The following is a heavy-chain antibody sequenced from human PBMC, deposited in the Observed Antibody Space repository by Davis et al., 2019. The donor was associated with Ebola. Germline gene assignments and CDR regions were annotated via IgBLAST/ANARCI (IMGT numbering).Heavy chain of an antibody. V-gene: IGHV3-21*01. J-gene: IGHJ5*02. CDR2: ISGSGGST. CDR3: ARDPYPGGLEPRFDP. CDR1: GFTFSSYG. Sequence: PGGSLRLSCAASGFTFSSYGMHWVRQAPGKGLEWVSAISGSGGSTYYADSVKGRFTISRDNAKNSLYLQMNSLRAEDTAVYYCARDPYPGGLEPRFDPWGQGTLVTVSS. D-gene: IGHD1-1*01.